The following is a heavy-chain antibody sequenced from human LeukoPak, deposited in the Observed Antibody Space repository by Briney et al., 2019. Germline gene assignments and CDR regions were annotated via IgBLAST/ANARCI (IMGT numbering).Heavy chain of an antibody. Sequence: GGSLRLSCAASGFTFSDYYMSWIRQAPETGLEWLSYTSPSGGTIYYTDSVKGRFTMSRDNAQNALYLQMNSLRAEDTAVYYCARAGGLVQALVNWGQGTLVTVSS. J-gene: IGHJ4*02. CDR3: ARAGGLVQALVN. D-gene: IGHD6-19*01. CDR1: GFTFSDYY. CDR2: TSPSGGTI. V-gene: IGHV3-11*04.